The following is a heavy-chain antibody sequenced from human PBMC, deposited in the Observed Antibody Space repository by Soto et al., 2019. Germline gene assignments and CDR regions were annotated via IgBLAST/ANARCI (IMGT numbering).Heavy chain of an antibody. J-gene: IGHJ3*01. D-gene: IGHD5-12*01. CDR3: VREGRGYFDF. CDR2: IGGRGNSA. CDR1: GFIFTNYA. V-gene: IGHV3-23*01. Sequence: GGSLRLSCAASGFIFTNYAMNWVRQAPGKGLEWVSVIGGRGNSAYYADSVQGRFTISRDNSKNTLSLQMSSLTADDTAIYYCVREGRGYFDFWGRGTMVTV.